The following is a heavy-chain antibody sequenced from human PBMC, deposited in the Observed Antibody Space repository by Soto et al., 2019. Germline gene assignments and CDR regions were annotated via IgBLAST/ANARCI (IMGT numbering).Heavy chain of an antibody. CDR3: AEDPYYDILTGSAYFDY. CDR2: ISGSGGST. V-gene: IGHV3-23*01. J-gene: IGHJ4*02. Sequence: GGSLRLSCAASGFTFSSYAMSWVRQAPGQGLGWVSPISGSGGSTYYADSVKGRFTISRDNSKNTLYLQMNSLRAEDTAVYYCAEDPYYDILTGSAYFDYWGQGTLVTVSS. CDR1: GFTFSSYA. D-gene: IGHD3-9*01.